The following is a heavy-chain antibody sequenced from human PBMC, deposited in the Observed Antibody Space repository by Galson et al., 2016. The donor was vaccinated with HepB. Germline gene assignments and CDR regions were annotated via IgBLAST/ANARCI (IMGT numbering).Heavy chain of an antibody. CDR3: AADVDSKSVPFDY. V-gene: IGHV3-15*01. Sequence: SLRLSCAASGFTFRNAWMNWVRQAPGKELQWVGRIKAILDGGAADYAAPVKGRFVIARSESKNTVYLHINRLTTEDTAMYFCAADVDSKSVPFDYWGQGTLVAVSS. CDR2: IKAILDGGAA. J-gene: IGHJ4*02. CDR1: GFTFRNAW. D-gene: IGHD3-9*01.